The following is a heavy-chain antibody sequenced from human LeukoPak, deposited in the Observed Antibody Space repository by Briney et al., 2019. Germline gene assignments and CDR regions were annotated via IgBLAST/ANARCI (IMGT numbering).Heavy chain of an antibody. V-gene: IGHV1-2*02. D-gene: IGHD6-13*01. CDR2: INPNSGGT. Sequence: ASVKVSCKASGYTFTGYYMHWVRQAPGQGLEWMGWINPNSGGTNYAQKFQGGVTMTRDTSISTAYMELSRLRSDDTAVYYCARVGSWYLYYFDCWGQGTLVTVSS. J-gene: IGHJ4*02. CDR3: ARVGSWYLYYFDC. CDR1: GYTFTGYY.